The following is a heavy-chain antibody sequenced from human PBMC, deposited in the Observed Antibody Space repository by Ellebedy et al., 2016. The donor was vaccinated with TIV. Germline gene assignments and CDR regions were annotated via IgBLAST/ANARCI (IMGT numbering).Heavy chain of an antibody. J-gene: IGHJ4*02. CDR1: GGSFSGDY. Sequence: SETLSLTCAVYGGSFSGDYWTWVRQSPGKGLEWIGEINHSGSTNYNPSLKSRVTISVDTSKNQLSLRLSSVTAADTAVYYCARRNGGWYYFDYWGQGTLVTVSS. CDR2: INHSGST. CDR3: ARRNGGWYYFDY. D-gene: IGHD4-23*01. V-gene: IGHV4-34*01.